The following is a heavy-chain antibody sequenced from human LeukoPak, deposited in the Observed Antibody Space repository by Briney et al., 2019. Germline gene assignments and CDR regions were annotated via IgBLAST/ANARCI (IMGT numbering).Heavy chain of an antibody. V-gene: IGHV3-30*02. CDR3: AKARTPPTYYFDY. Sequence: GGSLRLSCAASGFTFSSYGMSWVRQAPGKGLEWVAFIRYDGSNKYYADSVKGRFTISRDNSKNTLYLQMNSLRAEDTAVYYCAKARTPPTYYFDYWGQGTLVTVSS. CDR1: GFTFSSYG. J-gene: IGHJ4*02. D-gene: IGHD1-14*01. CDR2: IRYDGSNK.